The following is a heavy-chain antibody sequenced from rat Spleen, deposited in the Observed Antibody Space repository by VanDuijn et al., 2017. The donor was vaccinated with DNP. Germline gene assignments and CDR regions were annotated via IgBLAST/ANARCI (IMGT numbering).Heavy chain of an antibody. CDR3: ARLGDY. CDR2: LTYDGGNT. Sequence: EVQLVESGGGLVQPGRSVKLSCAASGFTFSDYYMAWVRQAPTKGLEWVAYLTYDGGNTYYRDSVKGRFTISRDNAKSTLYLQMDSLRSEDTATYYCARLGDYWGQGVTVTVSS. V-gene: IGHV5-25*01. D-gene: IGHD5-1*01. CDR1: GFTFSDYY. J-gene: IGHJ2*01.